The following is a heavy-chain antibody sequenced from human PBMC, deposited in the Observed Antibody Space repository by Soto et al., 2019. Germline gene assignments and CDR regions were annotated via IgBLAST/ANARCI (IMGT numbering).Heavy chain of an antibody. Sequence: QLQLQESGSGLVKPSQTLSLTCAVSGGSISSGGYSWSWIRQPPGKGLEWIGYIYHSGSTYYNPSLXGXAXIXXDRPKNQFSLKLSSVTAAGTAVYYCARGQVVAAQHWGQGTLVTVSS. CDR1: GGSISSGGYS. CDR3: ARGQVVAAQH. CDR2: IYHSGST. D-gene: IGHD2-15*01. J-gene: IGHJ4*02. V-gene: IGHV4-30-2*01.